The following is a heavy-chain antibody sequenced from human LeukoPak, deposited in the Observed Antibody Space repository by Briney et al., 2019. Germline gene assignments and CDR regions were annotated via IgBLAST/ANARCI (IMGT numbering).Heavy chain of an antibody. CDR3: AKGGRISVLERRAFDI. CDR2: ILPNGVT. D-gene: IGHD1-1*01. J-gene: IGHJ3*02. V-gene: IGHV3-23*01. Sequence: GGSLRLSYAASGFAFSNSAMSWVRQSPGKGLEWVSLILPNGVTYYSDSVTGRFSISRDNSKSTLYVQMNGLRAEDTAIYYCAKGGRISVLERRAFDIWGQGTMVTVSS. CDR1: GFAFSNSA.